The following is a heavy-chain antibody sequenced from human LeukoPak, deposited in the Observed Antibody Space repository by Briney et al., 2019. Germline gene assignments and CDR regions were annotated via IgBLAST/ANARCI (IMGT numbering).Heavy chain of an antibody. D-gene: IGHD3-10*01. CDR2: INPKSGDT. V-gene: IGHV1-2*02. J-gene: IGHJ4*02. CDR1: GYTFTGYY. CDR3: ADGDYFDY. Sequence: ASVKVSCKASGYTFTGYYIHWVRQAPGQGLEWVGLINPKSGDTNYAQNFQGRVTMTRDTSTSTAYMELRSLRSDDTAVYYCADGDYFDYWGQGTLVTVSS.